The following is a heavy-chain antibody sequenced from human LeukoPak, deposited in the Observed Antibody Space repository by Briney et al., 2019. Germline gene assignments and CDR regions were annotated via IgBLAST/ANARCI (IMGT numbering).Heavy chain of an antibody. CDR2: INPSGGST. CDR3: AREGAYYYDSRSVWFDP. CDR1: GYTFTSYY. J-gene: IGHJ5*02. Sequence: ASVKVSCKASGYTFTSYYMHWVRQAPGQGLEWMGIINPSGGSTSYAQKFQGRVTMTRDTSISTAYMELSRLRSDDTAVYYCAREGAYYYDSRSVWFDPWGQGTLVTVSS. V-gene: IGHV1-46*01. D-gene: IGHD3-22*01.